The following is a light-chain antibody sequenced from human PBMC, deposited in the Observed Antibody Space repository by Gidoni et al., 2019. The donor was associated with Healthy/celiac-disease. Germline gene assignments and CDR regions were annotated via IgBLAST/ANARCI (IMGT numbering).Light chain of an antibody. CDR1: SRDGGGYNY. Sequence: QAALTQPAAVSGSPGQSITISCTGTSRDGGGYNYVSLYQQHPGKAPKLRIYDVSNRPSGVSKRFSCSKSCNPASLTISGLQAEDEADYYCSSYTSSSNWVFGGGTKLTVL. CDR3: SSYTSSSNWV. J-gene: IGLJ3*02. V-gene: IGLV2-14*03. CDR2: DVS.